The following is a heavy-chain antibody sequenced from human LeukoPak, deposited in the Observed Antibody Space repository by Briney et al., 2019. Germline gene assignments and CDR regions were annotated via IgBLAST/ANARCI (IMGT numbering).Heavy chain of an antibody. CDR3: AKPLPDRGITMIVVVPGYFQH. V-gene: IGHV3-23*01. Sequence: PGGSLRLSCVASGFTFSSYAMSWVRQAPGKGLEWVSAISGSGGSTYYADSVKGRFTISRDNSKNTLYLQMNSLRAEDTAVYYCAKPLPDRGITMIVVVPGYFQHWGQGTLVTVST. J-gene: IGHJ1*01. D-gene: IGHD3-22*01. CDR2: ISGSGGST. CDR1: GFTFSSYA.